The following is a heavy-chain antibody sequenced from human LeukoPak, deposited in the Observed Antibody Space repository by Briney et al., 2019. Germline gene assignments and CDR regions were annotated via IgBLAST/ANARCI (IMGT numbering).Heavy chain of an antibody. J-gene: IGHJ4*02. V-gene: IGHV1-2*02. CDR2: INPKSGGT. D-gene: IGHD3-9*01. Sequence: ASVKVSCKASGYTFTSYYMHWVRQAPGQGLEWMGWINPKSGGTNYAQKFQGRVTMTRDTSISTAYMELSSLRSDDTAVYYCARAQVGGYYDIIDYWGQGTLVTVSS. CDR3: ARAQVGGYYDIIDY. CDR1: GYTFTSYY.